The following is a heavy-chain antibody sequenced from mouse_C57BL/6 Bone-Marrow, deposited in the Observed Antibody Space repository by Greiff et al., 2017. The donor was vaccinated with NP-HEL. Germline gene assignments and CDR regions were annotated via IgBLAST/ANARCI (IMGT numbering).Heavy chain of an antibody. Sequence: EVMLVESGPELVKPGASVKISCKASGYTFTDYYMNWVKQSHGKSLEWIGDINPNNGGTSYNQKFKGKATLTVDKSSSTAYMELRSLTSEDSAVYYCARATYYDYDGAMDYWGQGTSVTVSS. D-gene: IGHD2-4*01. CDR3: ARATYYDYDGAMDY. CDR1: GYTFTDYY. J-gene: IGHJ4*01. V-gene: IGHV1-26*01. CDR2: INPNNGGT.